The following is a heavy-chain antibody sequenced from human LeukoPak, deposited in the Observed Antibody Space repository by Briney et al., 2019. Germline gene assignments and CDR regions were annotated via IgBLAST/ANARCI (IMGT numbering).Heavy chain of an antibody. J-gene: IGHJ3*02. V-gene: IGHV3-7*01. Sequence: GGSLRLSCEASGFMFSKYWMTWVRQAPGKGLEWVANIRGDGSVKYLLDSVKGRFSISRDNAKNSLSLEMHNLRAEDTAVYYCSRDANYYDSSRHYFDAFDIWGRGTMVTVSS. CDR2: IRGDGSVK. CDR3: SRDANYYDSSRHYFDAFDI. D-gene: IGHD3-22*01. CDR1: GFMFSKYW.